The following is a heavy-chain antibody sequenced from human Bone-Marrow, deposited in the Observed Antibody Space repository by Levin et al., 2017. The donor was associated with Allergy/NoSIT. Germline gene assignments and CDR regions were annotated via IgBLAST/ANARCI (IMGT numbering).Heavy chain of an antibody. V-gene: IGHV3-21*01. CDR1: GFNFASYG. J-gene: IGHJ4*02. Sequence: GGSLRLSCAASGFNFASYGMNWVRQAPGKGLEWVSSISGTGRHIYLADSLKGRFTISRDHAKNSLSLQMNNLRVEDPAVFYCAKDEGPFSSSFAFDFWGQGAMVTVSS. CDR3: AKDEGPFSSSFAFDF. CDR2: ISGTGRHI. D-gene: IGHD2-2*01.